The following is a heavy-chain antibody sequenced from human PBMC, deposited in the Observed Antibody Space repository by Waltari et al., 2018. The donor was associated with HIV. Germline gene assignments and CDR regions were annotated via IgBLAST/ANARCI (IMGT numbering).Heavy chain of an antibody. CDR1: GYSISSGYY. CDR2: IYHSGRT. J-gene: IGHJ4*02. Sequence: QVQLQESGPGLVKPSETLSLTCTVSGYSISSGYYWGWIRQPPGKGLEWIGSIYHSGRTYYTPSLKSRFTISVDTSKTQFSLKLSSVTAADTAVYYGARDPSSSWYSYLDYWGQGTLVTVSS. CDR3: ARDPSSSWYSYLDY. D-gene: IGHD6-13*01. V-gene: IGHV4-38-2*02.